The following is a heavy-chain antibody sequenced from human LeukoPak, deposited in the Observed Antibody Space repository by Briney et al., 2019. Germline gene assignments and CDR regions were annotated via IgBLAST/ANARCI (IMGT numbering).Heavy chain of an antibody. J-gene: IGHJ4*02. Sequence: GGSLRLSCVASGFSLSGYWMYWVRQAPGKGLMYISRNNGDGSTTNYADVVKGRFTMSRDNAKNTLYLQMNSLRAEDTAVYYCARLGSQGGVAALDYWGQGTLVTVSS. V-gene: IGHV3-74*01. CDR1: GFSLSGYW. CDR2: NNGDGSTT. CDR3: ARLGSQGGVAALDY. D-gene: IGHD6-25*01.